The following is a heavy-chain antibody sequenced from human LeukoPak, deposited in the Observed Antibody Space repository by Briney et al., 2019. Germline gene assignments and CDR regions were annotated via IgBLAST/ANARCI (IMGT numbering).Heavy chain of an antibody. CDR2: MYYSGST. J-gene: IGHJ5*02. D-gene: IGHD3-22*01. CDR3: ARPYYYDSRIDP. CDR1: GGSISSGDYY. V-gene: IGHV4-30-4*01. Sequence: TSQTLSLTCTVSGGSISSGDYYWGWIRQPPGKGLEWIGYMYYSGSTYYNPSLKSRATISVDTSKNQFSLKLSSVTAADTAVYYCARPYYYDSRIDPWGQGTLVTVSS.